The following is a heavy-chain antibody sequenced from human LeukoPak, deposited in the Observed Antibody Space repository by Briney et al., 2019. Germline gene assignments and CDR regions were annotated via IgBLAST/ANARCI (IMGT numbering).Heavy chain of an antibody. Sequence: SETLSLTCTVSGGSISSSSYYWGWIRQPPGKGLEWIGSIYYSGSTYYNPSLQSRVTISVATSKNQFSLKLSSVTAADTAVYYCARLSSYDYVWGSPVWDYWGQGTLVTVSS. V-gene: IGHV4-39*01. CDR2: IYYSGST. J-gene: IGHJ4*02. CDR3: ARLSSYDYVWGSPVWDY. CDR1: GGSISSSSYY. D-gene: IGHD3-16*01.